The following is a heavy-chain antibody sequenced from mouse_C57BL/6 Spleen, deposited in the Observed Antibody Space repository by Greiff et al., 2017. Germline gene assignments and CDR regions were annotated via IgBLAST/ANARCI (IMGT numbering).Heavy chain of an antibody. CDR1: GYTFTDYN. V-gene: IGHV1-22*01. CDR3: ARLTLSFDY. J-gene: IGHJ2*01. Sequence: EVKLMESGPELVKPGASVKMSCKASGYTFTDYNMHWVKQSHGKSLEWIGYINPNNGGTSYNQKFKGKATLTVNKSSSTAYMELRSLTSEDSAVYYCARLTLSFDYWGQGTTLTVSS. CDR2: INPNNGGT.